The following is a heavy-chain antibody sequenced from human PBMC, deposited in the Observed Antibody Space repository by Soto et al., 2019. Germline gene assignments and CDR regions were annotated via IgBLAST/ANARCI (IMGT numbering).Heavy chain of an antibody. V-gene: IGHV1-18*01. J-gene: IGHJ4*02. Sequence: ASVKVSCKAAGYTFTSYGISWVRQAPGQGLEWMGWISAYNGNTNYAQKLQGRVLMTTDISTSTAYMELRSLTSDDTAVYFCARVSVGFDYWGLGTLVTVSS. CDR2: ISAYNGNT. CDR3: ARVSVGFDY. CDR1: GYTFTSYG. D-gene: IGHD1-26*01.